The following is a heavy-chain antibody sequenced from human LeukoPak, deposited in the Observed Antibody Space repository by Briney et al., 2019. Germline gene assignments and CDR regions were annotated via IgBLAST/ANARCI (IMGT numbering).Heavy chain of an antibody. V-gene: IGHV4-59*11. CDR2: IWHSGHS. CDR1: GDSMTNHY. J-gene: IGHJ4*02. CDR3: ARGFPDWVGSGYPFDV. D-gene: IGHD5-12*01. Sequence: SETLSLTCDVSGDSMTNHYWPWIRQPPGKGLESIAKIWHSGHSDHNPSLKSRVSISIDASRTQFSLEVTSVTAADTAVYFCARGFPDWVGSGYPFDVWGQGLLVTVSS.